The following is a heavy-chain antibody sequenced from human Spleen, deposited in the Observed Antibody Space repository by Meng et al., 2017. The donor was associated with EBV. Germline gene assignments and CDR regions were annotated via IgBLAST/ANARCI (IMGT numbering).Heavy chain of an antibody. J-gene: IGHJ1*01. D-gene: IGHD7-27*01. Sequence: LQLRESGPGLVKPSETLSLICTVSCGSIRRGSSYWGWIRQPPGKGLEWIGNIYYTGSTFYNPSLKSRVTISVDTSKNHFSLKLSSVTAADTAVYYCARTPLYNWGAWGQGTLVTVSS. V-gene: IGHV4-39*02. CDR2: IYYTGST. CDR1: CGSIRRGSSY. CDR3: ARTPLYNWGA.